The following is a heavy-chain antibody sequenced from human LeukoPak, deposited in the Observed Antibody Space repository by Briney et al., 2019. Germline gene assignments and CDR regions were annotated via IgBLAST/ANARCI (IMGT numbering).Heavy chain of an antibody. Sequence: GASVKVSYKASGYTFTSYYMHWVRQAPGQGLEWVGIINPTGGSTSYAQKFQGRVTVTRDTSTSTVYMELSSLRSEDTAVYYCARDTEWELNYYYYGMDVWGQGTTVTVSS. CDR3: ARDTEWELNYYYYGMDV. D-gene: IGHD1-26*01. V-gene: IGHV1-46*01. CDR1: GYTFTSYY. J-gene: IGHJ6*02. CDR2: INPTGGST.